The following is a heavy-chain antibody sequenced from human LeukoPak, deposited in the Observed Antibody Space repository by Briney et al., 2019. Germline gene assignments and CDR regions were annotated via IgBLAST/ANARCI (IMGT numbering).Heavy chain of an antibody. J-gene: IGHJ4*02. CDR2: IYPRDGST. CDR1: GYTFTNNY. Sequence: ASVNVSCKASGYTFTNNYLHWVRQAPGQGLEWMGMIYPRDGSTSYAQNVQGRVTVTRDTSTTTVHMELRGLRSEDTAVYYCARDQEGFDYWGQGTVVTVS. CDR3: ARDQEGFDY. V-gene: IGHV1-46*01.